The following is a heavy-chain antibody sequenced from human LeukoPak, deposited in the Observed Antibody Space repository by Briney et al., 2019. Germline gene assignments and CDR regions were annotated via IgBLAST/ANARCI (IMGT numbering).Heavy chain of an antibody. J-gene: IGHJ4*02. D-gene: IGHD2-21*01. Sequence: GGSLRLSCAASGFTVSSNYMSWVRQAPGKGLEWVAFISNNGRNKDYADSVKGRFTISRDNSKNTLYLQVNSLRSDDTAVYYCARDRLWWPRGYFDYWGQGTLVTVSS. CDR3: ARDRLWWPRGYFDY. CDR1: GFTVSSNY. V-gene: IGHV3-30*03. CDR2: ISNNGRNK.